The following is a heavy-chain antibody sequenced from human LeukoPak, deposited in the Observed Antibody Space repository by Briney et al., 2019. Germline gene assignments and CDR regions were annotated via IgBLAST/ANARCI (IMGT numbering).Heavy chain of an antibody. Sequence: ASLRLSCKASGYTFTSYDINWVRQATGQGLEWMGWMNPNGGNTGYAQKFQGRVTMTRNTSISTAYMELSRLRSEDTAVYYCAIRKRLRFLEWLKADDWYKSFDPSGQR. CDR1: GYTFTSYD. D-gene: IGHD3-3*01. CDR2: MNPNGGNT. J-gene: IGHJ5*02. V-gene: IGHV1-8*01. CDR3: AIRKRLRFLEWLKADDWYKSFDP.